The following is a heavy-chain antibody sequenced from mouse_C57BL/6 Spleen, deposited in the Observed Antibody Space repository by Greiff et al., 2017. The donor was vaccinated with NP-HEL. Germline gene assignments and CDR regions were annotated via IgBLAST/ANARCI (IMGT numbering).Heavy chain of an antibody. D-gene: IGHD2-3*01. CDR1: GYAFSSSW. Sequence: QVQLKQSGPELVKPGASVKISCKASGYAFSSSWMNWVKQRPGKGLEWIGRIYPGDGDTNYNGKFKGKATLTADKSSSTAYMQLSSLTSEDSAVYFCASGYDGYYHYFDYWGQGTTLTVSS. J-gene: IGHJ2*01. V-gene: IGHV1-82*01. CDR3: ASGYDGYYHYFDY. CDR2: IYPGDGDT.